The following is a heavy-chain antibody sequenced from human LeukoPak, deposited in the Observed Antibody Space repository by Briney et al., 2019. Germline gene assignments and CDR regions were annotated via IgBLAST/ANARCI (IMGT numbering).Heavy chain of an antibody. J-gene: IGHJ4*02. CDR3: AREPEEAEAFDY. D-gene: IGHD6-25*01. Sequence: SVTVSFTASGGTFSIYAISWVRQAPGQGLEWMGGIIPIFGTANYAQKFQGRVTTTADKSTSTAYMELSSLRSEDTAAYYCAREPEEAEAFDYWGQGTLVTVSS. CDR1: GGTFSIYA. V-gene: IGHV1-69*06. CDR2: IIPIFGTA.